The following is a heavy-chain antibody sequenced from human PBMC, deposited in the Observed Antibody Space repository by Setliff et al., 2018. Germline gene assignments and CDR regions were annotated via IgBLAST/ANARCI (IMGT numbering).Heavy chain of an antibody. D-gene: IGHD3-22*01. J-gene: IGHJ5*02. CDR1: GFSISSGSY. CDR3: ARAHTWSLPNDNSGYPGWFDP. Sequence: SETLSLTCAVSGFSISSGSYWGWFRQPPGKGLEWIVNIHHSGKAYYNPSLKSRVTMSVDTSKNHVSLKLSSVTAADTAVYYCARAHTWSLPNDNSGYPGWFDPWGQGTLVTVSS. CDR2: IHHSGKA. V-gene: IGHV4-38-2*01.